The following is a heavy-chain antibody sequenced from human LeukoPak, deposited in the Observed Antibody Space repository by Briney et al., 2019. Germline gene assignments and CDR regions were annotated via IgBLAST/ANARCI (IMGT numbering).Heavy chain of an antibody. CDR1: GGSISSGSYY. Sequence: SETLSLTCTVSGGSISSGSYYWSWIRQPPGKGLEWIGSIYYSGSTYYNPSLKSRVTISVDTSKNQFSLKLSSVTAADTAVYYCASSITIFGVVDYWGQGTLVTVSS. D-gene: IGHD3-3*01. J-gene: IGHJ4*02. CDR3: ASSITIFGVVDY. CDR2: IYYSGST. V-gene: IGHV4-39*01.